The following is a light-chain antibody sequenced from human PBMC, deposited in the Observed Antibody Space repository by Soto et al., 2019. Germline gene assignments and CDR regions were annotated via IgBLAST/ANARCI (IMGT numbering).Light chain of an antibody. CDR3: QQSYSSPPWT. Sequence: EIEMTQSPATLSLAPGERVTLSCRASESVSTNLAWYQQKAGQAPRLLIYGASTRATGIPARFSGSGSGRDFTLTISSLRPEDIAIYFCQQSYSSPPWTFGQGTKVDIK. V-gene: IGKV3-15*01. J-gene: IGKJ1*01. CDR1: ESVSTN. CDR2: GAS.